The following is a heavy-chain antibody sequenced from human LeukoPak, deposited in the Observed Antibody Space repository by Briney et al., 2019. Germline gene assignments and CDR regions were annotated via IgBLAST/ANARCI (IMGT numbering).Heavy chain of an antibody. CDR2: ISGSSSYI. Sequence: GGSLRLSCAASGFPSSSYFMNWVRQAPGKGLEWVSSISGSSSYIYDADSVKGRFTISRDNAKNSLYLQMNSLRAEDTAVYYCAKGGEQVTWNFQNWGQGTLVTVSS. V-gene: IGHV3-21*04. CDR1: GFPSSSYF. D-gene: IGHD1/OR15-1a*01. CDR3: AKGGEQVTWNFQN. J-gene: IGHJ1*01.